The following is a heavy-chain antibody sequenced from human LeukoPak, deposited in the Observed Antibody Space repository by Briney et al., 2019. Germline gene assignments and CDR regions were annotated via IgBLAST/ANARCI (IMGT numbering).Heavy chain of an antibody. CDR3: ARGGYSYGYKYYNFDY. CDR2: IIPIFGTA. Sequence: SVKVSCKASGGTFSSYAISWVRQAPGQGLEWMGGIIPIFGTANYAQKFQGRVTITADESTSTAYMELSSLRSEDTAVYYCARGGYSYGYKYYNFDYWGQGTLVTVSS. CDR1: GGTFSSYA. V-gene: IGHV1-69*13. D-gene: IGHD5-18*01. J-gene: IGHJ4*02.